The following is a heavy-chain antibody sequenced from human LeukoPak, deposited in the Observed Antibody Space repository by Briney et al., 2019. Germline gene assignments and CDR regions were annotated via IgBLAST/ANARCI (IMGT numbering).Heavy chain of an antibody. V-gene: IGHV3-7*04. J-gene: IGHJ6*02. CDR3: ARDSRGGYYYGMDV. CDR2: IKQDGSEK. Sequence: PGGSLRLSCAASGFTFSTNGIHWVRQAPGRGLEWVANIKQDGSEKYYVDSVKGRFTISRDNAKNSLYLQMNSLRAEDTAVYYCARDSRGGYYYGMDVWGQGTTVTVSS. CDR1: GFTFSTNG. D-gene: IGHD3-10*01.